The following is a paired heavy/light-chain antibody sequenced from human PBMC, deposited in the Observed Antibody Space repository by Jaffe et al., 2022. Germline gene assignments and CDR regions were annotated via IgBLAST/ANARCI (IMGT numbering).Heavy chain of an antibody. J-gene: IGHJ6*03. Sequence: QVQLVQSGSELKKPGASVKVSCKASGYSLTSYGMNWVRQAPGQGLEWMGWINTNTGNPTYAQGFTGRFVFSLDTSVSTAYLQISSLKAEDTAVYYCATWPSGGYGYYYYYMDVWGTGTTVTVSS. CDR1: GYSLTSYG. D-gene: IGHD1-26*01. CDR3: ATWPSGGYGYYYYYMDV. V-gene: IGHV7-4-1*02. CDR2: INTNTGNP.
Light chain of an antibody. V-gene: IGLV2-23*02. CDR2: EVN. J-gene: IGLJ2*01. CDR3: CSYAGSSTYVV. CDR1: SSDVGSYNL. Sequence: QSALTQPASVSGSPGQSITISCTGTSSDVGSYNLVSWYQHHPGKAPKLMIYEVNKRPSGVSNRFSGSKSGNTASLTISGLQAEDEADYYCCSYAGSSTYVVFGGGTKLTVL.